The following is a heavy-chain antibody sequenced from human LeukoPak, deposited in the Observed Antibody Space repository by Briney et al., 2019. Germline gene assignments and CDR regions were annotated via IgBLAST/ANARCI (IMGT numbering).Heavy chain of an antibody. CDR3: AREGVVVVAATQYFYAMDV. Sequence: GGSLRLSCAASGFDFSDYYMTWVRQAPGKGLEWVSYISGGLSTISYADSVRGRFTISRDNAKNSLYLQMTSLRAEDTAVYYCAREGVVVVAATQYFYAMDVWGQGTTVTVSS. D-gene: IGHD2-15*01. CDR2: ISGGLSTI. CDR1: GFDFSDYY. J-gene: IGHJ6*02. V-gene: IGHV3-11*01.